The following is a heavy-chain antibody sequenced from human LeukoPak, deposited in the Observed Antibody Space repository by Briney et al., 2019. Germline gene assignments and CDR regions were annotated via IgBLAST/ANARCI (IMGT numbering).Heavy chain of an antibody. CDR2: INPKSGGT. J-gene: IGHJ4*02. V-gene: IGHV1-2*06. D-gene: IGHD6-13*01. Sequence: ASVKVSCKASGYTFTGYYMHWVQQAPGQGLEWMGRINPKSGGTNYAQKFQGRVTMTRDTSISTAYMELSRLISDDTAVYYCAREGQRQQLAEFDYWGQGTLVTVSS. CDR1: GYTFTGYY. CDR3: AREGQRQQLAEFDY.